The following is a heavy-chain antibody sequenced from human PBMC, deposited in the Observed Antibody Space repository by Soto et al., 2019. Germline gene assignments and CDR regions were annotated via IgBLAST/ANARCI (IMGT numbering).Heavy chain of an antibody. D-gene: IGHD2-21*02. CDR1: GFPFSNYD. CDR2: INVAGNT. J-gene: IGHJ3*02. Sequence: GGSLRLSCAASGFPFSNYDMHWVRQATGKGLQWVANINVAGNTYYPVSVKGRFTISRENAKNSLYLHINSLRAEDTAVYYCTRTADFTSAFDIWGQGTMVTVSS. V-gene: IGHV3-13*01. CDR3: TRTADFTSAFDI.